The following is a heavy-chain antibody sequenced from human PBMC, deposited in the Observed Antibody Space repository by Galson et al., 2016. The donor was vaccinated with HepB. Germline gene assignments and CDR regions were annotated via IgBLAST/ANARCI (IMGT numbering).Heavy chain of an antibody. V-gene: IGHV4-39*01. J-gene: IGHJ3*02. CDR3: ARHRRHQVDAFDM. D-gene: IGHD2-2*01. CDR1: GGSISTKSYY. CDR2: VYFTGST. Sequence: TLSLTCTVSGGSISTKSYYWGWIRQSPGEGLQWIGSVYFTGSTFYNPSLKSRVTISADTSKNQFSLKLTSVTAADTAVYYCARHRRHQVDAFDMWGQGTMRTVSS.